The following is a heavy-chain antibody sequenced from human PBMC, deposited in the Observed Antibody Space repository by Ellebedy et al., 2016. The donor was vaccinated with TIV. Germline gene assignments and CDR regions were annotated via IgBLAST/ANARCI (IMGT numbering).Heavy chain of an antibody. J-gene: IGHJ3*02. CDR2: IIPILGIA. CDR1: GGTFSSYA. CDR3: AASDFAVAGAFDI. D-gene: IGHD2-15*01. V-gene: IGHV1-69*04. Sequence: ASVKVSCKASGGTFSSYAISWVRQALGQGLEWMGRIIPILGIANYAQKFQGRVTITADKSTSTAYMELSSLRSEDTAVYYCAASDFAVAGAFDIWGQGTMVTVSS.